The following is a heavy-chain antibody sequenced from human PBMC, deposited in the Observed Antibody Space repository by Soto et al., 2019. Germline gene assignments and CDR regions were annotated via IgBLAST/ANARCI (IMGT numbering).Heavy chain of an antibody. Sequence: QDQLVQSGGEVKRPGASVKVSCKTSGYTFSNYGITWVRQAPGQPLEWLGWISLYSDGTNYAQKFQGRVSMTTDTSTTTAYMELRSLRSDDTAVYYCARVVPGAEAWFGPWGQGTLVTVSS. CDR2: ISLYSDGT. CDR1: GYTFSNYG. D-gene: IGHD2-2*01. J-gene: IGHJ5*02. CDR3: ARVVPGAEAWFGP. V-gene: IGHV1-18*01.